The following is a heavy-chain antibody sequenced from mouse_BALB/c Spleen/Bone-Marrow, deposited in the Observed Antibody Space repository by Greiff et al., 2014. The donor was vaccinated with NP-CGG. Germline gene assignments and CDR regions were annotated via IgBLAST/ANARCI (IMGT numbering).Heavy chain of an antibody. CDR2: IDPANGNT. Sequence: EVQLQQSGAELVKPGASVKLSCTASGFNIKDTYMHWVKQRPEQGLEWIGRIDPANGNTKYDPKFKGKATITADISSNTAYLQLSILISEDTAVYYGAAYYDGSSYGFAYWGQGTLVTVSA. D-gene: IGHD1-1*01. CDR3: AAYYDGSSYGFAY. J-gene: IGHJ3*01. CDR1: GFNIKDTY. V-gene: IGHV14-3*02.